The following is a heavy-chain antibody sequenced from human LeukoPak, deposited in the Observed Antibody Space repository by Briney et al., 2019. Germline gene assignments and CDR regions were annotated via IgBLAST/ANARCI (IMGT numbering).Heavy chain of an antibody. J-gene: IGHJ4*02. CDR3: ARGYRLSAYSSSWYSALKNTVKYGTRALGFDY. V-gene: IGHV1-18*01. CDR1: GYTFTSYG. D-gene: IGHD6-13*01. Sequence: ASVKVSCKASGYTFTSYGISWVRQAPGQGLEWMGWISAYNGNTNYAQKLQGRVTMTTDTSTSTACMELRSLRSDDTAVYYCARGYRLSAYSSSWYSALKNTVKYGTRALGFDYWGQGTLVTVSS. CDR2: ISAYNGNT.